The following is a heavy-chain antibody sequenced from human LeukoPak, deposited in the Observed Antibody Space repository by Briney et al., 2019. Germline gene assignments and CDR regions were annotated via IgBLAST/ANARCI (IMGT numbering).Heavy chain of an antibody. CDR3: ARDRPDSGWVPLRYNGMDV. CDR2: IKQDGGEK. D-gene: IGHD6-19*01. Sequence: GGSLRLSCAASGFTFSSYWMSWVRQAPGKGLEWVANIKQDGGEKFYVDSVKGRFTISRDNAKNTLYLQMNSLRAEDTAVYYCARDRPDSGWVPLRYNGMDVWGQGTTVTVSS. J-gene: IGHJ6*02. CDR1: GFTFSSYW. V-gene: IGHV3-7*01.